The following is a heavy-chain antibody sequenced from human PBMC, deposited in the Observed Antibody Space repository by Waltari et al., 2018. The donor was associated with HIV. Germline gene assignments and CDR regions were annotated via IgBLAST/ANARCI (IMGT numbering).Heavy chain of an antibody. V-gene: IGHV3-48*01. Sequence: EVQLVESGGGVVQPGGYLRLPCVGYGFSFSSYSMNWARQAPGTGLEWVSYINTGTVTTIAHYGDSVKGRFTISRDNAKNSLYLQMDSLRAEDTAVYYCVKVGRLFYFESWGQGTLVTVSS. CDR2: INTGTVTTIA. J-gene: IGHJ4*02. CDR3: VKVGRLFYFES. CDR1: GFSFSSYS. D-gene: IGHD1-26*01.